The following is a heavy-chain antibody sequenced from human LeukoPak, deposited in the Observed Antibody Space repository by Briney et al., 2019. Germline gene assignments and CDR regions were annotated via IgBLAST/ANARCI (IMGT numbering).Heavy chain of an antibody. CDR1: GGSFSGYY. Sequence: PSETLSLTCAVYGGSFSGYYWSWIRQPPGKGLEWIGYIYYSGSTYYNPSLKSRVTISVDTSKNQFSLKLSSVTAADTAVYYCARDAHRVSSTSTNWFDPWGQGTLVTVSS. V-gene: IGHV4-30-4*01. J-gene: IGHJ5*02. CDR2: IYYSGST. D-gene: IGHD2-2*01. CDR3: ARDAHRVSSTSTNWFDP.